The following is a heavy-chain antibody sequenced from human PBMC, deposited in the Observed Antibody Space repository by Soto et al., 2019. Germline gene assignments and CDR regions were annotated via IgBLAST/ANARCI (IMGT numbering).Heavy chain of an antibody. V-gene: IGHV3-23*01. CDR2: ISGSGGGT. CDR1: GFTFSSYA. J-gene: IGHJ4*02. Sequence: GGSLRLSCAASGFTFSSYAMSWVRQAPGKGLEWVSAISGSGGGTYYADSVKGRFTISRDNSKNTLYLQMNSLRAEDTAVYYCAKDLAVTTGNDYWGQGTLVTVSS. D-gene: IGHD4-4*01. CDR3: AKDLAVTTGNDY.